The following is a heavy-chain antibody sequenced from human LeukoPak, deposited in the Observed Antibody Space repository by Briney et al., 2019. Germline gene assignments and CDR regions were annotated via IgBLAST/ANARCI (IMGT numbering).Heavy chain of an antibody. V-gene: IGHV1-69*13. Sequence: SVKVSCKASGYTFTSYYMHWVRQAPGQGLEWMGGIIPIFGTANYAQKFQGRVTITADESTSTAYMELSSLRSEDTAVYYCARDKGEYSSSWYSVPHYFDYWGQGTLVTVSS. J-gene: IGHJ4*02. CDR3: ARDKGEYSSSWYSVPHYFDY. CDR1: GYTFTSYY. CDR2: IIPIFGTA. D-gene: IGHD6-13*01.